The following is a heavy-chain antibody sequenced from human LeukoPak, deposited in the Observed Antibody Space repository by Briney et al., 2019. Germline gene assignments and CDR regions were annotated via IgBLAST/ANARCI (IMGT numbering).Heavy chain of an antibody. CDR1: GFTFSSYS. CDR3: ARDPFATYYDILTGYYGVDY. V-gene: IGHV3-21*01. D-gene: IGHD3-9*01. J-gene: IGHJ4*02. Sequence: GGSLRLSCAASGFTFSSYSMNWVRQAPGKGLEWVSSISSSSSYIYYADSVKGRLTISRDNAKNSLYLQMNSLRAEDTAVYYCARDPFATYYDILTGYYGVDYWGQGTLVTVSS. CDR2: ISSSSSYI.